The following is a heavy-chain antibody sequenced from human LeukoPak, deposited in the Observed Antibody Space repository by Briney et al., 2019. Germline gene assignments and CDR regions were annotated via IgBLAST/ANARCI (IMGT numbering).Heavy chain of an antibody. CDR1: GYTFSDYT. V-gene: IGHV3-48*01. CDR2: ISSGGSVM. CDR3: TRDLEY. J-gene: IGHJ4*02. Sequence: GESLRLSCGASGYTFSDYTMNGVRQAPGKGPEWISYISSGGSVMHYADSVKGRFTISRDNVENSLYLQMNSLRVEDTAVYYCTRDLEYWGQGVLVTVSS.